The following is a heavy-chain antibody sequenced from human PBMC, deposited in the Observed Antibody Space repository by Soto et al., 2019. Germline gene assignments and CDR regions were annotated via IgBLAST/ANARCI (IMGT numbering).Heavy chain of an antibody. Sequence: EVQLVESGGGLVPPGGSLRLSCAASGFTFSTYSMNWVRQAPGKRLEWVSFISSTGETTYYADSVKGRLTISRDNAKNSLVLQMNSLTAEDTAVYYCARDVRLPDYWGQGTLVTVSS. J-gene: IGHJ4*02. V-gene: IGHV3-48*01. D-gene: IGHD3-10*02. CDR2: ISSTGETT. CDR1: GFTFSTYS. CDR3: ARDVRLPDY.